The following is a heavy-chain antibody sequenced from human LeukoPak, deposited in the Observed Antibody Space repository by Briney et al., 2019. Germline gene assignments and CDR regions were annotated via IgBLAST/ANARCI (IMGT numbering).Heavy chain of an antibody. CDR2: IYYSGST. Sequence: GSLRLSCAASGFTFSNAWMSWVRQPPGKGLEWIGSIYYSGSTYYNPSLKSRVTISVDTSKNQFSLKLSSVTAADTAVYYCAREDYYGSGSYLDYWGQGTLVTVSS. V-gene: IGHV4-4*02. D-gene: IGHD3-10*01. J-gene: IGHJ4*02. CDR3: AREDYYGSGSYLDY. CDR1: GFTFSNAW.